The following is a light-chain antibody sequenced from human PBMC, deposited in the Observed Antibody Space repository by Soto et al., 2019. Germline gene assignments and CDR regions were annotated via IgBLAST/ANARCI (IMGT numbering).Light chain of an antibody. Sequence: DIQMTQSPSSLSASVGDRFTITCRASQSISSYLNWYQQKPGKDPKLMIYAASSLQSGVTSRFSGSGSGTDFTLTISSLQPEEFATYYCQKSYSTPSTCGQGKRLEIK. CDR1: QSISSY. J-gene: IGKJ5*01. CDR3: QKSYSTPST. V-gene: IGKV1-39*01. CDR2: AAS.